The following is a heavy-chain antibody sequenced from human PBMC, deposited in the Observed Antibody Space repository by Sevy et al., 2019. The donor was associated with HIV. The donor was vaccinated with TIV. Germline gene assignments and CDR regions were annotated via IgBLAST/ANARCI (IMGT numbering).Heavy chain of an antibody. J-gene: IGHJ6*02. CDR1: GFTFSNAW. D-gene: IGHD6-6*01. CDR3: TTDWGGYSSSSDNNYYYGMDV. V-gene: IGHV3-15*01. CDR2: IKSKTDGGTT. Sequence: GGSLRLSCAASGFTFSNAWMSWVRQAPGKGLEWVGRIKSKTDGGTTDYAAPVKGRFTISRDDSKNTLYLQMNSLKTDATAVYYCTTDWGGYSSSSDNNYYYGMDVWGQGTTVTVSS.